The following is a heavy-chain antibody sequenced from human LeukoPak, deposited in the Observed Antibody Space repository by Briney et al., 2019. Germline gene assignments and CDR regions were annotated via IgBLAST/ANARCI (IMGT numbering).Heavy chain of an antibody. Sequence: ASVKVSCKASGYTFTSYGISWVRQAPGQGLEWMGWISTYNGNTNYAQKLQGRVTMATDTSTSTAYMELRSLRSDDTAVYYGARAPSGSYSDYWGQGTLVTVSS. CDR2: ISTYNGNT. V-gene: IGHV1-18*01. CDR1: GYTFTSYG. J-gene: IGHJ4*02. D-gene: IGHD1-26*01. CDR3: ARAPSGSYSDY.